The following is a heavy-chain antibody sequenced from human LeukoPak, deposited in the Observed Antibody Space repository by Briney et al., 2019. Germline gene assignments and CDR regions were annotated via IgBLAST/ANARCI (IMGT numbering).Heavy chain of an antibody. CDR3: ARGHPLYDFWSGYYYFDY. CDR1: GGSISSYY. D-gene: IGHD3-3*01. Sequence: TSETLSLTCTVSGGSISSYYWSWIRQPPGKVLEWIGYIYSSGSTNYNPSLKSRVTISVDTSKNQFSLKLSSVTAADTAVYYCARGHPLYDFWSGYYYFDYWGQGTLVTVSS. CDR2: IYSSGST. V-gene: IGHV4-59*01. J-gene: IGHJ4*02.